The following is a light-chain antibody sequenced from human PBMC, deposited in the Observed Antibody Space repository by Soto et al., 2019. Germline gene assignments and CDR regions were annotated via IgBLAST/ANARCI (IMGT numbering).Light chain of an antibody. Sequence: EIVLTQSPATLSLSPGDRATLSCGASQSLRSNYLAWYQQKPGLAPRLLFYDASTRATGIQDRFSGSGSGIEFTLTISRLEPEDFAVYYCQQYGSSPLTFGGGTKMELK. CDR1: QSLRSNY. V-gene: IGKV3D-20*01. J-gene: IGKJ4*01. CDR3: QQYGSSPLT. CDR2: DAS.